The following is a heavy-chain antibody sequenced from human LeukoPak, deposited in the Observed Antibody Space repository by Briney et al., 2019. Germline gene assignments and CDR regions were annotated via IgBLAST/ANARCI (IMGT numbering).Heavy chain of an antibody. D-gene: IGHD6-13*01. CDR2: INQDGSEI. Sequence: GGSLRLSCTASGFTFSSYYMSWVRQIPGKGLEWVANINQDGSEIYYGDSVRGRLTISRDNTKNSLYLQMNSLRAEDTAVYFCARVLAAWYMDVWGKGTSVTVSS. CDR1: GFTFSSYY. V-gene: IGHV3-7*01. CDR3: ARVLAAWYMDV. J-gene: IGHJ6*03.